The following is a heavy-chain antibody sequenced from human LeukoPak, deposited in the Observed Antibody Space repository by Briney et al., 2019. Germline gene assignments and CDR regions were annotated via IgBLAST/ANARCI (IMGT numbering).Heavy chain of an antibody. J-gene: IGHJ3*02. CDR1: GGSISSYY. CDR3: ARAVPYTTGWYEAFDI. D-gene: IGHD6-19*01. CDR2: IYYSGST. V-gene: IGHV4-59*01. Sequence: PSETLSLTCAVSGGSISSYYRSWIRQPPGKGLEWIGYIYYSGSTNYNPSLKSRVTISGDTSKNQFSLKLSSVTAADTAVYYCARAVPYTTGWYEAFDIWGQGTMVTVSS.